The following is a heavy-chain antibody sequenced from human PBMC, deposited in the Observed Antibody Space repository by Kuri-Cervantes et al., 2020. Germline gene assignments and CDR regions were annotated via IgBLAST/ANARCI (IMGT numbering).Heavy chain of an antibody. J-gene: IGHJ4*02. CDR2: ISSSSSYI. CDR3: AKVSEQLPPDY. CDR1: GFTFSSYS. V-gene: IGHV3-21*01. Sequence: GGSLRLSCAASGFTFSSYSMNWVRQAPGKGLEWVSSISSSSSYIYYADSVKGRFTISRDNAKNSLYLKMDSLRAEDTAVYYCAKVSEQLPPDYWGQGTLVTVSS. D-gene: IGHD5-18*01.